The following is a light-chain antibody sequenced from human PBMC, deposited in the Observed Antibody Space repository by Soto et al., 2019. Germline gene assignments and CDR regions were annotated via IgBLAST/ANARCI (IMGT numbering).Light chain of an antibody. J-gene: IGLJ2*01. Sequence: QSVLTQSPSASASLGASVKLTCTLGSGHSDYAIAWHQQRPEKGPRYLMRLDSDGSHTKGDGIPDRFSGSSSGAERYLTISGRQSEDGADSDGQHWRAGMRGVFGGGPLLAVL. V-gene: IGLV4-69*01. CDR1: SGHSDYA. CDR2: LDSDGSH. CDR3: QHWRAGMRGV.